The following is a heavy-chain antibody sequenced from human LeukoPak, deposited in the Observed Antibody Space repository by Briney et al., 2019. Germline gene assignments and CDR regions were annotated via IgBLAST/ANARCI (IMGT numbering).Heavy chain of an antibody. V-gene: IGHV3-30*03. CDR1: GFTFSSYG. J-gene: IGHJ3*02. D-gene: IGHD3-10*01. CDR3: MVRGVGDAFDI. CDR2: ISYDGSNK. Sequence: GRSLRLSCAASGFTFSSYGMHLVRQAPGKGLEWVAVISYDGSNKYYADSVKSRFTISRDNSKNTLYLQMNSLRAEDTAVYYPMVRGVGDAFDIWGQGTMVTVSS.